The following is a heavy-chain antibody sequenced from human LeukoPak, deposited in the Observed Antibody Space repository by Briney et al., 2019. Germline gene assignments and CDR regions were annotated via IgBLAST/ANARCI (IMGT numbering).Heavy chain of an antibody. CDR2: IYTSGST. V-gene: IGHV4-4*09. Sequence: PSETLSLTCTVSGGSISSYYWSWIRQPPGKGLEWIGYIYTSGSTNYNPSLKSRVIISVDTSKNQFSLKLSSVTAADTTVYYCARVSYAQSQDYYYYYMDVWGKGTTVTVSS. CDR1: GGSISSYY. D-gene: IGHD1-26*01. J-gene: IGHJ6*03. CDR3: ARVSYAQSQDYYYYYMDV.